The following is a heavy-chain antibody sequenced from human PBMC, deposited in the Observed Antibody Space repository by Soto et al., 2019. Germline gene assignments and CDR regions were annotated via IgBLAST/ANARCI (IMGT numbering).Heavy chain of an antibody. CDR3: ARGGGYSYGYYYYYYGMDV. Sequence: GGSLRLSCAASGFTFSSYGMHWVRQAPGKGLEWVAVIWYDGSNKYYADSVKGRFTISRDNSKNTLYLQMNSLRAEDTAVYYCARGGGYSYGYYYYYYGMDVWGQGTTVTVSS. V-gene: IGHV3-33*01. D-gene: IGHD5-18*01. J-gene: IGHJ6*02. CDR1: GFTFSSYG. CDR2: IWYDGSNK.